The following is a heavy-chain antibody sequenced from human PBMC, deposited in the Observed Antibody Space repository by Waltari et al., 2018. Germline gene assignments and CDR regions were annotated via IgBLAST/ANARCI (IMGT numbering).Heavy chain of an antibody. V-gene: IGHV1-2*06. CDR2: PNPTMGGT. D-gene: IGHD3-10*01. CDR3: ARGEGFGEDMWST. Sequence: QVQLVQSGAEVKKPGASVKVSCKASGYTFTGHYMHWVRQAPGKGLEWRGRPNPTMGGTNYAQKFQGRCTVTRETSISTAYMERGRLGSDDTAVYYWARGEGFGEDMWSTWGQGTLVTVSS. J-gene: IGHJ5*02. CDR1: GYTFTGHY.